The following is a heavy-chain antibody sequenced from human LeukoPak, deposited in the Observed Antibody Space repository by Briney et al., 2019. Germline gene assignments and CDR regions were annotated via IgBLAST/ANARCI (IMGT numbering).Heavy chain of an antibody. V-gene: IGHV1-69*13. CDR1: GYTLTELS. J-gene: IGHJ3*02. CDR2: IIPIFGTA. CDR3: ARPTGYYDSSGYYYSDAFDI. Sequence: GASVKVSCKVSGYTLTELSMHWVRQAPGQGLGWMGGIIPIFGTANYAQKFQGRVTITADESTSTAYIELSSLRSEDTAVYYCARPTGYYDSSGYYYSDAFDIWGQGTMVTVSS. D-gene: IGHD3-22*01.